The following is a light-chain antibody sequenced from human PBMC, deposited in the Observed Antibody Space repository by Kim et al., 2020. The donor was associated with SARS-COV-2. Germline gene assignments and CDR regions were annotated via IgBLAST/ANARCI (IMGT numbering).Light chain of an antibody. V-gene: IGKV1-5*03. CDR1: RSVAGL. J-gene: IGKJ1*01. Sequence: ASVGDRVTITCRASRSVAGLLAWYQQKPGQAPKRLIYEASTLKSGVPSRFTGSGSGTEFTLIISSLQPDDFATYYCQQYRSYPWTFGQGTKVDIK. CDR2: EAS. CDR3: QQYRSYPWT.